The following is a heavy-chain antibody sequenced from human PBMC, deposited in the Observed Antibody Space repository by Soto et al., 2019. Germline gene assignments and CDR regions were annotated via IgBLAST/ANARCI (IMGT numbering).Heavy chain of an antibody. CDR1: GFTFNSYA. D-gene: IGHD1-26*01. V-gene: IGHV3-23*01. CDR2: ISGSGATT. J-gene: IGHJ4*02. Sequence: SLRLSCAATGFTFNSYAMNWVRQAPGKGLEWVSSISGSGATTYYADSVKGRFTTSRDNSKSTLYLQMNSLGAEDTALYYCAKARQSTTYYSQMDYWGQGTLVTVSS. CDR3: AKARQSTTYYSQMDY.